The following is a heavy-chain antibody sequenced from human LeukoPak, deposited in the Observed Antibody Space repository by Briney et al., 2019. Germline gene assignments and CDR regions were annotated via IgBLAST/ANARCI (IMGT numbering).Heavy chain of an antibody. CDR3: ARGRTDYYESSGSFPVLGY. V-gene: IGHV1-8*02. Sequence: ASVKVSCKASGYTFTGYYMHWVRQAPGQGLEWMGWMNPDSGDTGYAQKFQGRVTMTRNTSINTAYMELRSLRSEDTAVYYCARGRTDYYESSGSFPVLGYWGQGTLVTVSS. J-gene: IGHJ4*02. D-gene: IGHD3-22*01. CDR2: MNPDSGDT. CDR1: GYTFTGYY.